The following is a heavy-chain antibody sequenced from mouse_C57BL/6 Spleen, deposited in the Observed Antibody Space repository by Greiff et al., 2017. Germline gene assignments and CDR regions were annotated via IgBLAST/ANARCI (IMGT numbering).Heavy chain of an antibody. V-gene: IGHV5-6*02. Sequence: DVKLQESGGDLVKPGGSLKLSCAASGFTFSSYGMSWVRQTPDKRLEWVATISSGGSYTYYPDSVKGRFTISRDNAKNTLYLQMSSLKSEDTAMYYCARGPYFDDWGQGATLTGSS. J-gene: IGHJ2*01. CDR2: ISSGGSYT. CDR3: ARGPYFDD. CDR1: GFTFSSYG.